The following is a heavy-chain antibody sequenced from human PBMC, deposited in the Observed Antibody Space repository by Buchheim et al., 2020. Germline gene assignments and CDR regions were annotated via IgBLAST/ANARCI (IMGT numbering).Heavy chain of an antibody. CDR2: ISGYNAIR. V-gene: IGHV1-18*01. CDR3: ARVRELTVSGTNYIDY. CDR1: GYSIISQG. J-gene: IGHJ4*02. D-gene: IGHD6-19*01. Sequence: QVQLVQSGDEVKKPGASVKVSCKASGYSIISQGISWVRQAPGQGLEWMGWISGYNAIRNSAENFQGRVTVTTDTPTNTAYMELRSLRSDDTAVYYCARVRELTVSGTNYIDYWGQGTL.